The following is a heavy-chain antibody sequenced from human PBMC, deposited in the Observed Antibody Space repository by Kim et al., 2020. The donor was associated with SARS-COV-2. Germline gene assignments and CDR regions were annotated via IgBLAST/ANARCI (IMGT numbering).Heavy chain of an antibody. D-gene: IGHD3-22*01. V-gene: IGHV3-23*01. CDR3: AKHINYYDSSGYLTL. J-gene: IGHJ4*02. CDR1: GFTFSSYA. CDR2: ISGSGGST. Sequence: GGSLRLSCAASGFTFSSYAMSWVRQAPGKGLEWVSAISGSGGSTYYADSVKGRFTISRDNSKNTLYLQMNSLRAEDTAVYYCAKHINYYDSSGYLTLWGQGTLVTVSS.